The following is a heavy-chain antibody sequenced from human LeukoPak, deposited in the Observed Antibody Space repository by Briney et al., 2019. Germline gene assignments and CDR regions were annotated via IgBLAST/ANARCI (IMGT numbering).Heavy chain of an antibody. CDR1: GYTFTSYG. J-gene: IGHJ5*02. CDR2: ISAYNGNT. V-gene: IGHV1-18*01. CDR3: ARFERTQRLNWYDP. D-gene: IGHD1-1*01. Sequence: ASVKVSCKASGYTFTSYGISWVRQAPGQGLEWMGWISAYNGNTNYAQKLQSRVTMTTDTSTSTAYMELRSLRSDDTAVYYCARFERTQRLNWYDPWGQGTLVTVSS.